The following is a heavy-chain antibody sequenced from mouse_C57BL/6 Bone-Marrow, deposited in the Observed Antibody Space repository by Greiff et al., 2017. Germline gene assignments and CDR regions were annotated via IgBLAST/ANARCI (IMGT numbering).Heavy chain of an antibody. Sequence: QVQLQQPGAELVRPGSSVKLSCKASGYTFTSYWMDWVKQSPGQGLEWIGNIYPSDSDTHYNQKFKDKDTLTVDKSSSTDYMQLRSLTSEDAAVYYCERTTVVATRGYFDVWGTGTTVTVSS. J-gene: IGHJ1*03. CDR2: IYPSDSDT. V-gene: IGHV1-61*01. D-gene: IGHD1-1*01. CDR1: GYTFTSYW. CDR3: ERTTVVATRGYFDV.